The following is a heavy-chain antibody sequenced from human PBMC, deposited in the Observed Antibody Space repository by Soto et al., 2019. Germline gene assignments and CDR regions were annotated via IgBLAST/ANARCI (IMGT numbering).Heavy chain of an antibody. CDR1: GYTFTSYG. J-gene: IGHJ6*02. D-gene: IGHD3-10*01. CDR3: ARVEGESYYYYYGMDV. CDR2: ISAYNGNT. V-gene: IGHV1-18*01. Sequence: ASVKVSCKASGYTFTSYGITWVRQAPGQGLEWMGWISAYNGNTHYAQNLQGRVTMTTDTSTSTVYMELRSLRSDDTAMYYCARVEGESYYYYYGMDVWGQGATVTVSS.